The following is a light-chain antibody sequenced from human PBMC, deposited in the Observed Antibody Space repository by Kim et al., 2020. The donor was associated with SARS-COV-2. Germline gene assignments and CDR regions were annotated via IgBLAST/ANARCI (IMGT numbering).Light chain of an antibody. CDR2: AAS. V-gene: IGKV1-39*01. J-gene: IGKJ1*01. CDR1: QSISHY. CDR3: QQSYSTPWT. Sequence: ASVGDRVTITCRRSQSISHYLSWYQQNPETDPKLLISAASSVESVVPSRFSGTGSGTDFTLTISSLQPEDFATYYCQQSYSTPWTFGQGTKVDIK.